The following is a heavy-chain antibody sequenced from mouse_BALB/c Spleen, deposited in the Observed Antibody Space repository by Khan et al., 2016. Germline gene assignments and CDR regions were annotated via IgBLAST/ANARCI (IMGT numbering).Heavy chain of an antibody. Sequence: EVQLQESGGGLVKPGGSLKLSCAASVFTFSSYAMSWVRQTPEKRLEWVASISSGGSTYYPDSVKGRFTISRDNARNILNLQMSSLRSEYTAMYYCAREDYGNYGDYFDYWGQGTTLTVSS. V-gene: IGHV5-6-5*01. J-gene: IGHJ2*01. CDR1: VFTFSSYA. CDR3: AREDYGNYGDYFDY. D-gene: IGHD2-1*01. CDR2: ISSGGST.